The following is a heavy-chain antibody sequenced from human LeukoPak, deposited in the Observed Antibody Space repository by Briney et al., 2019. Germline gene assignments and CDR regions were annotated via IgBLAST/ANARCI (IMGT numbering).Heavy chain of an antibody. V-gene: IGHV3-74*01. D-gene: IGHD6-6*01. J-gene: IGHJ5*02. Sequence: GGSLRLSCVASGFTFSSYWMHWVRQAPGKGLVWVSHFNSDGRSTTYADSVKGRFTISRDNAKNTLYLQMNSLRAEDTAVYYCARTGIAARPTVWFDPWGQGTLVTVSP. CDR2: FNSDGRST. CDR3: ARTGIAARPTVWFDP. CDR1: GFTFSSYW.